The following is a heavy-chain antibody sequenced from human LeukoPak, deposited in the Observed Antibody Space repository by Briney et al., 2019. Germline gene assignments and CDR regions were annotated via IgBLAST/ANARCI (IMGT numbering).Heavy chain of an antibody. J-gene: IGHJ5*02. CDR1: GASINSYY. D-gene: IGHD3-10*01. CDR2: INNIGNT. Sequence: PSETLSLTCTVSGASINSYYWTWIRQPPGKGLEWIVYINNIGNTNYNPPLNSRVTISGDTSKNQFYLKLSSVTAADTAVYYCASFSWGSGTYTHEGIWSWFDPWGQGTLVTVSS. V-gene: IGHV4-59*08. CDR3: ASFSWGSGTYTHEGIWSWFDP.